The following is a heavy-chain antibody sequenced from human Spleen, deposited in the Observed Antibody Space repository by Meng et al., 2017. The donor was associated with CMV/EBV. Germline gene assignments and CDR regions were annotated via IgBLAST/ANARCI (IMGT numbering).Heavy chain of an antibody. CDR1: GFTFSSYW. D-gene: IGHD3-22*01. V-gene: IGHV3-7*01. Sequence: GESLKISCAASGFTFSSYWMSWVRQAPGKGLEWVANIKQDGSEKYYVDSVKGRFTISRDNAKNSLYLQMNSLRVEDTAVYYCASDSSGYSSPFDYWGQGTLVTVSS. J-gene: IGHJ4*02. CDR2: IKQDGSEK. CDR3: ASDSSGYSSPFDY.